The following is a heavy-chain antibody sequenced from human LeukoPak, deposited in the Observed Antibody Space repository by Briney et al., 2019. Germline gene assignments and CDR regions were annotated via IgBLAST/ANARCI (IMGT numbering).Heavy chain of an antibody. V-gene: IGHV4-39*07. Sequence: SETLSLTCTVSGGSISSSSYYWGWIRQPPGKGLEWIGSIYYSGSTYYNPSLKSRVTISVDTSKNQFSLKLSSVTAADTAVYYCARRTVATIRRAGHFDYWGQGTLVTVSS. CDR1: GGSISSSSYY. CDR2: IYYSGST. D-gene: IGHD5-12*01. J-gene: IGHJ4*02. CDR3: ARRTVATIRRAGHFDY.